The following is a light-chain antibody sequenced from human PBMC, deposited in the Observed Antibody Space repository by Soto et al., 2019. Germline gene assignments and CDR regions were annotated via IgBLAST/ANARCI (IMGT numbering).Light chain of an antibody. CDR2: KVS. V-gene: IGKV2-30*02. Sequence: DVVMTQSPLSLPVTLGQPASISCRSSQSLVHSDGNTYLNWFQQRPGQSPRRLIYKVSNRDSGVPDRFSGSGSGTDFTLKISRVEAEDVGVSYCMHGTHWPYTFGQGTKLEIK. CDR3: MHGTHWPYT. CDR1: QSLVHSDGNTY. J-gene: IGKJ2*01.